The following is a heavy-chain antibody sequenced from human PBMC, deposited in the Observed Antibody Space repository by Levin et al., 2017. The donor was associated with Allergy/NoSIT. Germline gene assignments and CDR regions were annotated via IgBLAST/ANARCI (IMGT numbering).Heavy chain of an antibody. CDR2: IIPIFGTA. CDR1: GGTFSSYA. CDR3: AREANCGGDCYSGYYFDY. J-gene: IGHJ4*02. D-gene: IGHD2-21*02. Sequence: ASVKVSCKASGGTFSSYAISWVRQAPGQGLEWMGGIIPIFGTANYAQKFQGRVTITADESTSTAYMELSSLRSEDTAVYYCAREANCGGDCYSGYYFDYWGQGTLVTVSS. V-gene: IGHV1-69*13.